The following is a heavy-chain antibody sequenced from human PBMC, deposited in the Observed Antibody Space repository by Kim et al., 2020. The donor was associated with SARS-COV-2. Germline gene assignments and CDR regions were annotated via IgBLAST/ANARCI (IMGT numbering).Heavy chain of an antibody. D-gene: IGHD3-9*01. CDR2: ISAYNGNT. V-gene: IGHV1-18*04. J-gene: IGHJ6*02. CDR1: GYTFTSYG. CDR3: ARERYFVSPYYYYGMDV. Sequence: ASVKVSCKASGYTFTSYGISWVRQAPGQGLEWMGWISAYNGNTNYAQKLQGRVTMTTDTSTSTAYMELRSLRSDDTAVYYCARERYFVSPYYYYGMDVWGQGTTVTVSS.